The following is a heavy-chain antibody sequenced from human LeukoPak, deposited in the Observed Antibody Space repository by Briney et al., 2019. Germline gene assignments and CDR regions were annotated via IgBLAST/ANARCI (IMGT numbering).Heavy chain of an antibody. CDR3: ARLSIAVAGPPLFDI. D-gene: IGHD6-19*01. CDR2: ISAYNGNT. V-gene: IGHV1-18*01. J-gene: IGHJ3*02. Sequence: ASVKVSCKASGYTFTSYGISWVRQAPGQGLEWMGWISAYNGNTNYAQKLQGRVTMTTDTSTSTAYMELRSLRSDDTAVYYCARLSIAVAGPPLFDIRGQGTMVTVSS. CDR1: GYTFTSYG.